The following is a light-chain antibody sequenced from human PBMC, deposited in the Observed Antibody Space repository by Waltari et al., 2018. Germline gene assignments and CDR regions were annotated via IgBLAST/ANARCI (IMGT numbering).Light chain of an antibody. CDR2: SDN. J-gene: IGLJ2*01. V-gene: IGLV1-40*01. Sequence: QSVLTQPPSVSGAPGQRVTISCTGTNSNVGARYDVHWYQQLPGTAPKLLIYSDNRRPSGVPDRFSGSHSGTSASLAISGLQPEDEADYYCQSYDSSLSGSLFGGGTKVTVL. CDR3: QSYDSSLSGSL. CDR1: NSNVGARYD.